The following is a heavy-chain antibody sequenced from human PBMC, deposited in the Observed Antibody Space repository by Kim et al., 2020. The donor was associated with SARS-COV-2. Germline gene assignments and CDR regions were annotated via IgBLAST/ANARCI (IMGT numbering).Heavy chain of an antibody. CDR1: GFTFSSYA. J-gene: IGHJ4*02. CDR2: ISGSGGST. V-gene: IGHV3-23*01. Sequence: GGSLRLSCAASGFTFSSYAMSWVRQAPGKGLEWVSAISGSGGSTYYADSVKGRFTISRDNSKNTLYLQMNSLRAEDTAVYYCANDPQGIAAAGTRDYWGQGTLVTVSS. D-gene: IGHD6-13*01. CDR3: ANDPQGIAAAGTRDY.